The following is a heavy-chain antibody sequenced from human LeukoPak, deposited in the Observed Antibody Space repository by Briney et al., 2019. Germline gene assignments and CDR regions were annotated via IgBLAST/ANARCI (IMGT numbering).Heavy chain of an antibody. CDR1: GYTFTSYG. CDR3: ARDRSTITGTTNWFDP. CDR2: ISAYNGNT. J-gene: IGHJ5*02. D-gene: IGHD1-7*01. Sequence: GASVKVSCTASGYTFTSYGISWVRQAPGQGLEWMGWISAYNGNTNYAQKLQGRVTMTTDTSTSTAYMELRSLRSDDTAVYYCARDRSTITGTTNWFDPWGQGTLVTVSS. V-gene: IGHV1-18*01.